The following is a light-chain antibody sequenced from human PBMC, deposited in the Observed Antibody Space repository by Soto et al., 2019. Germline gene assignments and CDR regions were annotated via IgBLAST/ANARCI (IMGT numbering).Light chain of an antibody. CDR3: QQCGSSST. CDR1: QSVSSY. V-gene: IGKV3-20*01. Sequence: EIVLTQSPATLSLSPGERATLSCRASQSVSSYLAWFQQIPGQAPRLLIYGASMRATGIPDRFSGSGSGTDFTLTISRLEPEDFAVYYCQQCGSSSTFGQGTRLENK. CDR2: GAS. J-gene: IGKJ5*01.